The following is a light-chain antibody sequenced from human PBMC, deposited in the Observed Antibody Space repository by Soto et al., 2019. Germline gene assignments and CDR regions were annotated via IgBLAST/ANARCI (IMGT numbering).Light chain of an antibody. CDR3: QQYGSSPRT. V-gene: IGKV3-20*01. Sequence: EIVLTQSPATLSVSPWERATLSCRASQSVSSNLAWYQQKPGQAPRLLIYGASSRATGIPDRFSGSGSGTDFTLTISRLEPEEFAVYYCQQYGSSPRTVGQGNKVDIK. CDR1: QSVSSN. CDR2: GAS. J-gene: IGKJ1*01.